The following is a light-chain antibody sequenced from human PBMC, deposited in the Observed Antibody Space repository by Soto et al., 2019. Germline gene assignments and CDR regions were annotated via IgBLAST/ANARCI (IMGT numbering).Light chain of an antibody. Sequence: IQLTQSPSSLSASVGDRVTITCRASQGISSYLAWYQQKPGKTPKLLTYAASTLQSGVPSRFSGSGSGKDFTLTISSLQPEDFAAYYCQQLNTYPITFGQGTRLQIK. CDR3: QQLNTYPIT. CDR1: QGISSY. V-gene: IGKV1-9*01. J-gene: IGKJ5*01. CDR2: AAS.